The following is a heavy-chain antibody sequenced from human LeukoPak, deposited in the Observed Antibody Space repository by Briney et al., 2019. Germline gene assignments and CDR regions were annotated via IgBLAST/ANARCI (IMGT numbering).Heavy chain of an antibody. CDR1: TFTSSGHW. D-gene: IGHD2-8*01. J-gene: IGHJ6*02. CDR2: IKEDGSEK. CDR3: ARNSFAELMLLGSAYGMDV. V-gene: IGHV3-7*01. Sequence: GGSLRLSCAASTFTSSGHWMSWVRQAPGKGLEWVANIKEDGSEKYYLDSVRGRFTISRDNAKNSLHLQINSLRVEDTAVYYCARNSFAELMLLGSAYGMDVWGQGTTVIVSS.